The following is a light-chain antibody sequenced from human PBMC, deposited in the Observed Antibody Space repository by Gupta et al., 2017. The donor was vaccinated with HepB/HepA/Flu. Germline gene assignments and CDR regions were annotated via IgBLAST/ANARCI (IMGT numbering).Light chain of an antibody. J-gene: IGKJ5*01. V-gene: IGKV1D-12*01. CDR1: QGISSW. CDR2: AAS. CDR3: HEANTFRIT. Sequence: DIQMTQSPSSVSASVGDRVTITCRASQGISSWLAWHQQKPGKAPKLRIYAASSSQSPVPSRLSGCGSGIDFTLSIMSPQPKDIATYYCHEANTFRITFGPGTQLEIK.